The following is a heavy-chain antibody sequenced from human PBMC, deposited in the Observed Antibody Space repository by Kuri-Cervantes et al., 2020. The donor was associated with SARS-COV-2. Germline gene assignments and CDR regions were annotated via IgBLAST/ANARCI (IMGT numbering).Heavy chain of an antibody. CDR1: GFTFSSYG. Sequence: GGSLRLSCAASGFTFSSYGMHWVRSAPGKGLEWVAVISYDGSNKYYADSVKGRFTISRDNSKNTLYLQMNSLRAEDTAVYYCATESSSWYGGSFDYWGQGTLVTVSS. J-gene: IGHJ4*02. CDR2: ISYDGSNK. D-gene: IGHD6-13*01. CDR3: ATESSSWYGGSFDY. V-gene: IGHV3-30*03.